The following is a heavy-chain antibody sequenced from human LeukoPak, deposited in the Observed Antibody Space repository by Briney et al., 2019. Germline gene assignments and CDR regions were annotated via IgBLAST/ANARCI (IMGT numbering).Heavy chain of an antibody. V-gene: IGHV3-23*01. J-gene: IGHJ4*02. CDR3: AKDVPTAYFDY. D-gene: IGHD1-1*01. CDR2: ITAGGGTT. Sequence: PGGSLRLSCSGSGFTFSTYGMTWVRQAPGKGLECVATITAGGGTTRYADSVKGRFTVSRDNSRNTLFLQMNSLRAEDTAVYYCAKDVPTAYFDYWGQGTLVTASS. CDR1: GFTFSTYG.